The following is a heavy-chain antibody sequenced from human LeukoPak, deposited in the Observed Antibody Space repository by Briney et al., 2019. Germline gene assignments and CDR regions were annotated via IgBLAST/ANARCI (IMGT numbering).Heavy chain of an antibody. CDR1: GGSISSYY. CDR3: ARFQSSSSWDYYYGLDV. CDR2: IYNSGST. Sequence: SETLSLTCTVSGGSISSYYWSWIRQPPGKGLEGIGYIYNSGSTNYNPSLKSRVTISVDTSKNQVSLKLSSVTAADTAVYYCARFQSSSSWDYYYGLDVWGQGTTVTVSS. J-gene: IGHJ6*02. D-gene: IGHD2-2*01. V-gene: IGHV4-59*01.